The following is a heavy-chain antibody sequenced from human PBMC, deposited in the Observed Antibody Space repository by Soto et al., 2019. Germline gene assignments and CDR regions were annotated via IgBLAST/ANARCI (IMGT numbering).Heavy chain of an antibody. D-gene: IGHD4-17*01. Sequence: QVQLQESGPGLVKPSQTLSLTCTVSGGSISSGDYYWSWIRQPPGKGLEWIGYIYYSGSTYYNPSLKRRVTISVDPSKNQFSRKLSSGTAADTAVYYCARGGVSIIPTTVVAFDIWGQGTMVTVSS. CDR2: IYYSGST. J-gene: IGHJ3*02. CDR3: ARGGVSIIPTTVVAFDI. CDR1: GGSISSGDYY. V-gene: IGHV4-30-4*01.